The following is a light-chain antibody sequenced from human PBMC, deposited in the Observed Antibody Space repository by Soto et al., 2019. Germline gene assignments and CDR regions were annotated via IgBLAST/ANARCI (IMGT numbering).Light chain of an antibody. J-gene: IGLJ1*01. CDR2: EVS. V-gene: IGLV2-18*02. CDR3: SSYTSSSTYV. CDR1: SSDVGSYNR. Sequence: QSLLTQPPSVSGSPGQSVTISCTGTSSDVGSYNRVSWYQQPPGTAPKLMIYEVSNRPSGVPDRFSGSKSGNTASLTISGLQAEDEADYYCSSYTSSSTYVFGTGTKVT.